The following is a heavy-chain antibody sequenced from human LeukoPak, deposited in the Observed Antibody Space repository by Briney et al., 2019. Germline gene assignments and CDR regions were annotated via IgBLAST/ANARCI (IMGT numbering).Heavy chain of an antibody. D-gene: IGHD2-2*01. CDR2: IYPGDYDT. CDR3: ARQSCSSTSCYWWGNWFDP. CDR1: GYCFTSYW. J-gene: IGHJ5*02. Sequence: GESLKISCKGSGYCFTSYWIGWMRQLPGKGLEWMGIIYPGDYDTRYSPSFQGQVTISADKSISTAYLQWSSLKASDTAMYYCARQSCSSTSCYWWGNWFDPWGQGTLVTVSS. V-gene: IGHV5-51*01.